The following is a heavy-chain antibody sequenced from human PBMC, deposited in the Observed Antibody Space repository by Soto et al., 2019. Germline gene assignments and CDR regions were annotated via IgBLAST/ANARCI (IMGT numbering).Heavy chain of an antibody. CDR3: ASGAATFGGDWFEP. V-gene: IGHV4-30-4*01. CDR1: GGSISSGEYY. D-gene: IGHD2-15*01. J-gene: IGHJ5*02. CDR2: IYYSGST. Sequence: PSETLSLTCTVSGGSISSGEYYWSLIRQPPGKGLEWIGYIYYSGSTYYNPSLKSRVTISVDTSKNQFSLRLSSVTAADTAVYYCASGAATFGGDWFEPSGQGTLVTVSS.